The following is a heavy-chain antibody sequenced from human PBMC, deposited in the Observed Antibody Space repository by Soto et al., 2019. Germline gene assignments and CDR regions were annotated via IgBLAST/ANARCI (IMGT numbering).Heavy chain of an antibody. V-gene: IGHV4-31*03. Sequence: PSETLSLTCTVSGGSISSGGYYWSWIRQHPGKGLEWIGYIYYSGSTYYNPSLKSRVTISVDTSKNQFSLKLSSVTAADTAVYYCARVLRYFDWLLPPYYFDYWGQGTLVTVSS. D-gene: IGHD3-9*01. J-gene: IGHJ4*02. CDR1: GGSISSGGYY. CDR3: ARVLRYFDWLLPPYYFDY. CDR2: IYYSGST.